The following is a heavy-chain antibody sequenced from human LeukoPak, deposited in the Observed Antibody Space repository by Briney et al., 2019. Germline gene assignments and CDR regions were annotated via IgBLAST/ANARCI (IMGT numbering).Heavy chain of an antibody. J-gene: IGHJ4*02. Sequence: GASVKASCKASGYTFTSYGISWVRQAPGQRLEWMGWINAGNGNTKYSQKFQGRVTITRDTSASTAYMELSSLRSEDTAVYYCAREPPYYDILTGPDYWGQGTLVTVSS. D-gene: IGHD3-9*01. CDR2: INAGNGNT. CDR3: AREPPYYDILTGPDY. V-gene: IGHV1-3*01. CDR1: GYTFTSYG.